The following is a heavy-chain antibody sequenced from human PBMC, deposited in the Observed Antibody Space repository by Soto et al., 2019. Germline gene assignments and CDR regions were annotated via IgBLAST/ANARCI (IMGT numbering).Heavy chain of an antibody. CDR2: MNPNSGNT. D-gene: IGHD4-17*01. J-gene: IGHJ6*02. V-gene: IGHV1-8*01. Sequence: QVQLVQSGAEVKKPGASVKVSCKASGYTFTSYDINWVRQATGQGLEWMGWMNPNSGNTGYAQKFQGRATMTRNNSISTAYMELSSLRSEDTAVYYCARVPYGVYGMDVWGQGTTVTVSS. CDR3: ARVPYGVYGMDV. CDR1: GYTFTSYD.